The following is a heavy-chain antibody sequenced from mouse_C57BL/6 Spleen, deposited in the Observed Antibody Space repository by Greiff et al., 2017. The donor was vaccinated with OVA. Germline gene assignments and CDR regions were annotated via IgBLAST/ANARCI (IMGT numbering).Heavy chain of an antibody. Sequence: QVQLKQSGPELVKPGASVKISCKASGYAFSSSWMNWVKQRPGKGLEWIGRIYPGDGDTNYNGKFKGKATLTADKSSSTAYMQLSSLTSEDSAVYFCARLGLLQGYFDCWGQGTTLTVSS. D-gene: IGHD1-1*01. V-gene: IGHV1-82*01. CDR1: GYAFSSSW. CDR3: ARLGLLQGYFDC. J-gene: IGHJ2*01. CDR2: IYPGDGDT.